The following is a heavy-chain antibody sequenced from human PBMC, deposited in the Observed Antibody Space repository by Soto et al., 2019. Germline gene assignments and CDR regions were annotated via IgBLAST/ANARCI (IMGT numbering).Heavy chain of an antibody. D-gene: IGHD3-16*01. CDR2: IIPIFGTA. V-gene: IGHV1-69*12. J-gene: IGHJ6*02. Sequence: QVQLVQSGAEVKKPGSSVKVSCKASGGTFSSYAISWVRQAPGQGLEWMGGIIPIFGTANYAQKFQGRVTITAEESTSTAYMELSSLRSEDTAVYYCARDGVTTFEMPGRLYYYGMDVWGQGTTVTVSS. CDR1: GGTFSSYA. CDR3: ARDGVTTFEMPGRLYYYGMDV.